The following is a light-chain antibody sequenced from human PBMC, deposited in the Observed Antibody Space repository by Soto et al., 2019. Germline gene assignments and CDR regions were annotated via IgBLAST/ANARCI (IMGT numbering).Light chain of an antibody. CDR2: DVN. CDR3: CSHAGSNTYV. V-gene: IGLV2-11*01. CDR1: NSDVGGDNY. J-gene: IGLJ1*01. Sequence: QSALTQPRSVSGSPGQSVTFSCTGTNSDVGGDNYVSWYQQHPGKAPKLMIYDVNKRPSGVPDRFSGSKSGNTASLTISGLQAEDEADYFCCSHAGSNTYVFGTGTKLTVL.